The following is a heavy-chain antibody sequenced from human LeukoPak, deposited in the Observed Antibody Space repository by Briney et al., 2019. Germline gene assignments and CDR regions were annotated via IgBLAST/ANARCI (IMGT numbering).Heavy chain of an antibody. D-gene: IGHD6-13*01. J-gene: IGHJ5*02. Sequence: GGSLRLSCAASGFTFDDYDMSWVRQVPGKGLEWVCGLNWNGVSTGYADSVKGRFTISRDNAKNSLYLQMNSLRAEDTAVYYCARDYIAADRRPNWFDPWGQGTLVTVSS. CDR3: ARDYIAADRRPNWFDP. CDR1: GFTFDDYD. V-gene: IGHV3-20*04. CDR2: LNWNGVST.